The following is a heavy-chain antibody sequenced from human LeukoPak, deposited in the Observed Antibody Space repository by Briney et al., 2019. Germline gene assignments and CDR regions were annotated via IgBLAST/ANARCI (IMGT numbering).Heavy chain of an antibody. CDR3: ARECGERDMITFGGVIVCRHPTFDY. J-gene: IGHJ4*02. CDR1: GGTFSSYA. D-gene: IGHD3-16*02. V-gene: IGHV1-69*05. Sequence: SVKVSCKASGGTFSSYAISWVRQAPGQGLEWMGGIIPIFGTANYAQKFQGRVTITTDESTSTAYMELSSLRSEDTAVYYCARECGERDMITFGGVIVCRHPTFDYWGQGTLVTVSS. CDR2: IIPIFGTA.